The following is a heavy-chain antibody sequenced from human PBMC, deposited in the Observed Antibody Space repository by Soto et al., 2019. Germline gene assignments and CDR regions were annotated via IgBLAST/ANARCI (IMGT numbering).Heavy chain of an antibody. D-gene: IGHD2-15*01. CDR3: ARAPDCGEGSCYRHFDL. CDR2: ISGSGDVI. Sequence: QVQLVESGGGLVKPGGSLRLSCAASAFKFSDYYMSWVRQAPGKGLEWVSYISGSGDVIYYADSAKGRFTISRDNDKKSVHLQMDTLRAEDTALYYCARAPDCGEGSCYRHFDLWGQGTRVAVSS. V-gene: IGHV3-11*01. J-gene: IGHJ4*02. CDR1: AFKFSDYY.